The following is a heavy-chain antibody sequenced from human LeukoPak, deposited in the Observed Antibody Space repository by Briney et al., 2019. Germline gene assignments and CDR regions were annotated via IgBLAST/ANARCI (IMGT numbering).Heavy chain of an antibody. CDR1: GFTFSSYS. CDR2: ISSSSSYI. V-gene: IGHV3-21*01. D-gene: IGHD2-15*01. Sequence: GGSLRLSCAASGFTFSSYSMNWVRQAPGKGLEWVSSISSSSSYIYYADSVKGRFTISRDNAKNSLYLQMNSLRAEDTAVYYCARDMGVAATFGFDYWGQGTLVTVSS. J-gene: IGHJ4*02. CDR3: ARDMGVAATFGFDY.